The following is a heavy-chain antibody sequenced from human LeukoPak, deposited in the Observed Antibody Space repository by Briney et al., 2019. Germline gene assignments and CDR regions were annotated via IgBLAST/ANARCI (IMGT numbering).Heavy chain of an antibody. Sequence: PSETLSLTCTVSGGSISSSSYYWTWIRQPAGKGLEWIGRIYTTGSPNYNPSLKSRVTMSIDTSKNQFSLKLSSVSAADTAVYYCARDRGITTARGVPSWFDPWGQGTLVTVSS. D-gene: IGHD3-10*01. J-gene: IGHJ5*02. CDR3: ARDRGITTARGVPSWFDP. CDR2: IYTTGSP. CDR1: GGSISSSSYY. V-gene: IGHV4-61*02.